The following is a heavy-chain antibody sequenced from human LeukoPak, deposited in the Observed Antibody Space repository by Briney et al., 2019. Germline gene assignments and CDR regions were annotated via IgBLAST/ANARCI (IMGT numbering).Heavy chain of an antibody. CDR3: ARDRTAFLDYYDSSDVKFPPPLEY. D-gene: IGHD3-22*01. J-gene: IGHJ4*02. CDR2: IYYSGST. V-gene: IGHV4-31*01. CDR1: GVSISSGGYY. Sequence: PSETLSLTCTVSGVSISSGGYYWSWIRQHPGKGLEWIGYIYYSGSTYYNPSLKSQFTISLDTSKNQFSLKLSSVTAADTAVYHCARDRTAFLDYYDSSDVKFPPPLEYWGQGTLVTVSS.